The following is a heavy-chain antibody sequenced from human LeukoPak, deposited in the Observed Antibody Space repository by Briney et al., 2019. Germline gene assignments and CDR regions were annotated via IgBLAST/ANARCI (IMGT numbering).Heavy chain of an antibody. CDR3: AHGYYDFWSGYYTDYFDY. J-gene: IGHJ4*02. V-gene: IGHV2-5*01. D-gene: IGHD3-3*01. CDR1: GFSHSTSGVG. Sequence: SGPTLVNPTQTLTLTCTFSGFSHSTSGVGVGWIRQPPGKALEWLALIYWNDDKRYSPSLKSRLTITKDTSKNQVVLTMTNMDPVDTATYYCAHGYYDFWSGYYTDYFDYWGQGTLVTVSS. CDR2: IYWNDDK.